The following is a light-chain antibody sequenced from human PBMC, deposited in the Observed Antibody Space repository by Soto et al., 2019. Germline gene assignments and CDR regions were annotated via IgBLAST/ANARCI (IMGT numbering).Light chain of an antibody. CDR3: SSYTSSSTYV. J-gene: IGLJ1*01. CDR2: EVS. Sequence: QSALPQPASVSGSPGQSITISCTGTSSDVGGYNYVSWYQQHPGKAPKLIIYEVSNRPSGASNRFSGSKSGNTASLTISGLQAEDEADYYCSSYTSSSTYVFGTGTKVTVL. V-gene: IGLV2-14*01. CDR1: SSDVGGYNY.